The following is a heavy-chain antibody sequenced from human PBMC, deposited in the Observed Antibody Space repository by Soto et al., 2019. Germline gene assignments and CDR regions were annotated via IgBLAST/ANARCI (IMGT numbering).Heavy chain of an antibody. CDR3: ARDPSRSGSYYDY. CDR2: IYYGGST. D-gene: IGHD1-26*01. Sequence: QVQLQESGPGLVKPSQTLSLTCTVSGGSISSGGYYWSWIRQQPGKGLEWIGYIYYGGSTYYNPSLKSRVTISVDTSKNQSSLKLSSVTAADTAVYYCARDPSRSGSYYDYWGQGSLVTVSS. CDR1: GGSISSGGYY. V-gene: IGHV4-31*03. J-gene: IGHJ4*02.